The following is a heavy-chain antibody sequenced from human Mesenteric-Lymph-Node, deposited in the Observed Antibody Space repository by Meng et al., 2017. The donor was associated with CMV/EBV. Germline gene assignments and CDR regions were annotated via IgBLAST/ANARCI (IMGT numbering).Heavy chain of an antibody. CDR3: ARASSGGTSYISYCTPFDS. D-gene: IGHD1-26*01. CDR1: TFTHYC. CDR2: IRTTNGNT. J-gene: IGHJ4*02. V-gene: IGHV1-46*01. Sequence: TFTHYCIRWVRQAPGQRPEWMGRIRTTNGNTGYAPQFQGRVTMTRDTSTNTVYMEVSRLTSDDTAVYYCARASSGGTSYISYCTPFDSWGQGTLVTVSS.